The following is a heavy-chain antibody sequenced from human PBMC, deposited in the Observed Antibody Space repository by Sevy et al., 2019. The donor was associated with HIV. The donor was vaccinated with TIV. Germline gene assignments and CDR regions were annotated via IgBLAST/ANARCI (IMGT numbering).Heavy chain of an antibody. CDR2: IYPGDSDT. CDR1: GYSFTNYW. D-gene: IGHD3-22*01. Sequence: GESLKISCKGSGYSFTNYWIGWVRQMSGKGLEWMGIIYPGDSDTRYSPSFPGQVTISADKSISTAYLQWSSLKASDTAMYYCASPGYYDSSGYFYWGQGTLVTVSS. V-gene: IGHV5-51*01. CDR3: ASPGYYDSSGYFY. J-gene: IGHJ4*02.